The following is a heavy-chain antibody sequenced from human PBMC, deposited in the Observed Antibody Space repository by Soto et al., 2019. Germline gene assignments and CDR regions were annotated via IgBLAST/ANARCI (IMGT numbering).Heavy chain of an antibody. Sequence: QVQLVESGGGVVQPGRSLRLSCAASGFTFSSYGMQWVRQAPGKGLEWVAVISYDGSNKYYADSVKGRFTISRDNSKNTMYLQKNSLRAKDTAVYYCAKDSHYYGSGSWPPWGQGTLVAVSS. CDR2: ISYDGSNK. J-gene: IGHJ5*02. V-gene: IGHV3-30*18. CDR1: GFTFSSYG. CDR3: AKDSHYYGSGSWPP. D-gene: IGHD3-10*01.